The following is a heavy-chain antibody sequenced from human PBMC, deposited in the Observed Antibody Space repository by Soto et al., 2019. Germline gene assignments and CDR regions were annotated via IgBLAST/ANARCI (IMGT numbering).Heavy chain of an antibody. V-gene: IGHV3-30*03. Sequence: QVQLVESGGGVVQPGRSLRLSCAASGFTFSSYGMHWVRQAPGKGLEWVAVISYDGSNKYYADSVKGRFTIPRDNSKNTLYLQMNSLRAEDTAVYYCARGGQQLVKYGMDVWGQGTTVTVSS. J-gene: IGHJ6*02. CDR3: ARGGQQLVKYGMDV. D-gene: IGHD6-13*01. CDR2: ISYDGSNK. CDR1: GFTFSSYG.